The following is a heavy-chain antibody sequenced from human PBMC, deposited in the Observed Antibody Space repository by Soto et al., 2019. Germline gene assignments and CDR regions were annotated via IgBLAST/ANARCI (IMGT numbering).Heavy chain of an antibody. J-gene: IGHJ4*02. D-gene: IGHD4-4*01. CDR2: IYYSGST. CDR3: ARGDDYTKTNDY. Sequence: SETLSLTCTVSGGSISSYYWSWIRQPPGKGLEWIGYIYYSGSTNYNPSLKSRVTISVDTSKNQFSLKLSSVTAADTAVYYCARGDDYTKTNDYWGQGTLVTVSS. CDR1: GGSISSYY. V-gene: IGHV4-59*01.